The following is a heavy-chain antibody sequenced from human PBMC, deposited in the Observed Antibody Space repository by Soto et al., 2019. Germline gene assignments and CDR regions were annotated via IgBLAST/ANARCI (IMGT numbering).Heavy chain of an antibody. CDR1: GGSISSSNW. Sequence: SETLSLTCAVSGGSISSSNWWSWVRQPPGKGLEWIGEIYHSGSTNYNPSLKSRVTISVDKSKNQFSLKLSSVTAADTAVYYCARGGFGRGYDQDWLEPWGQGTLVIVSS. D-gene: IGHD5-12*01. V-gene: IGHV4-4*02. J-gene: IGHJ5*02. CDR3: ARGGFGRGYDQDWLEP. CDR2: IYHSGST.